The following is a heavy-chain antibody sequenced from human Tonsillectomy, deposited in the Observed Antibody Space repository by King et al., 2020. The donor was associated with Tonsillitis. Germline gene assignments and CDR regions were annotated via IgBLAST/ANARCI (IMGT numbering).Heavy chain of an antibody. Sequence: EVQLVESGGGLVQPGGSLRLSCAASGFTFSSYAMSWVRQAPGKGLEWVSAVSGSGGSTYYADSVKGRFSISRDNSKNTLYLQMNSLRAEDTAVYYCAKGSIRWYEFDYWGQGTLVTVSS. D-gene: IGHD4-23*01. CDR3: AKGSIRWYEFDY. J-gene: IGHJ4*02. CDR1: GFTFSSYA. V-gene: IGHV3-23*04. CDR2: VSGSGGST.